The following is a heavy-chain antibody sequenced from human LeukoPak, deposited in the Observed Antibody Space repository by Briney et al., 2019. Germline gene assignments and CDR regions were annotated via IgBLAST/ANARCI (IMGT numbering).Heavy chain of an antibody. J-gene: IGHJ5*02. D-gene: IGHD1-26*01. CDR3: ARGGGANDWFDP. V-gene: IGHV3-21*01. CDR2: ISSSSSYI. Sequence: AGGSLRLSCAASRFTFSSYSMNWVRQAPGKGLEWVSSISSSSSYIYYADSVKGRFTISRDNAKNSLYLQMNSLRAEDTAVYYCARGGGANDWFDPWGQGTLVTVSS. CDR1: RFTFSSYS.